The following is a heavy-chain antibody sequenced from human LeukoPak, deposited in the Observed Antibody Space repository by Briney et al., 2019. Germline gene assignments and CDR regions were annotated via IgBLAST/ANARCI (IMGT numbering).Heavy chain of an antibody. Sequence: SETLSLTCAVYGGSFSGYYWSWIRQPPGKGLEWIGEINHSGSTNYNPSLKSRVTISVDTSKNQFSLKLSSVTAADTAVYYCARWSGGGYYYVFDYWGQGTLVTVSS. J-gene: IGHJ4*02. V-gene: IGHV4-34*01. CDR1: GGSFSGYY. D-gene: IGHD3-22*01. CDR3: ARWSGGGYYYVFDY. CDR2: INHSGST.